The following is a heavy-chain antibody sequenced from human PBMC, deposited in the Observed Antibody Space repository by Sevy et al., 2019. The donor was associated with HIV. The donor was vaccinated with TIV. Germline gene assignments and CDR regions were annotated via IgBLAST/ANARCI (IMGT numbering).Heavy chain of an antibody. D-gene: IGHD6-6*01. CDR2: VSGSGSTT. V-gene: IGHV3-23*01. CDR3: AKGGAARPEF. Sequence: GGSLRLSCAASGFTFSSYHMSWVRQAPGKGLEWVSEVSGSGSTTYYADSLKGRFTISRDNSKNTVYLQMSSLRADDTALYYCAKGGAARPEFWGQGTLVTVSS. CDR1: GFTFSSYH. J-gene: IGHJ4*02.